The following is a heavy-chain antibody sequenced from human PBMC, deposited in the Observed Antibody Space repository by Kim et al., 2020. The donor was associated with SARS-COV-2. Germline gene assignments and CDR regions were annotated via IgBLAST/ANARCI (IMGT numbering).Heavy chain of an antibody. J-gene: IGHJ3*02. Sequence: VKGRFTISRDNSKNTLYLKMNSLRAEDTAVYYCAKGFTVIQYRHHDAFDIWGQGTMVTVSS. D-gene: IGHD4-4*01. CDR3: AKGFTVIQYRHHDAFDI. V-gene: IGHV3-23*01.